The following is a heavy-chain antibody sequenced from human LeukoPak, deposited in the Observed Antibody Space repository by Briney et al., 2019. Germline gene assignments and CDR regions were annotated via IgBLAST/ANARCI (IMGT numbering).Heavy chain of an antibody. D-gene: IGHD6-19*01. Sequence: GGSLRLSCAASGFTFSSYSMNWVRQAPGKGLEWVSSISSSSSYIYYADSVKGRFTISRDNSKNTLYLQMNSLRAKDTAVYYCAKGGSGWYSGPFDYWGQGTLVTVSS. J-gene: IGHJ4*02. CDR1: GFTFSSYS. CDR3: AKGGSGWYSGPFDY. V-gene: IGHV3-21*01. CDR2: ISSSSSYI.